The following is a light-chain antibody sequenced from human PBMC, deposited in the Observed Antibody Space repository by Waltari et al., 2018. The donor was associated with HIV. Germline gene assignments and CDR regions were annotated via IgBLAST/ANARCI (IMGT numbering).Light chain of an antibody. CDR2: GNN. CDR3: QSYDSSLSGV. Sequence: QSVLTQPPSVSGAPGQRVTISCTGSSSNIGAGYDVHWYQHLPGTAPKLLIYGNNNRPAGVPDLFSGSKSGTSASLAITGLQADDEADYYCQSYDSSLSGVFGGGTKLTVL. CDR1: SSNIGAGYD. J-gene: IGLJ3*02. V-gene: IGLV1-40*01.